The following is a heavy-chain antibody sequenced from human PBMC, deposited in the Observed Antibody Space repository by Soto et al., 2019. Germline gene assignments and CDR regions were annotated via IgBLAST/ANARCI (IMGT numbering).Heavy chain of an antibody. CDR1: GASIRSSDYY. J-gene: IGHJ4*02. D-gene: IGHD1-26*01. V-gene: IGHV4-39*01. CDR3: VSGGRWETPQDY. CDR2: IYYTGST. Sequence: PSETLSLTCTVSGASIRSSDYYWAWIRQPPGKGLEWIGSIYYTGSTYYTPSLKSRVSISADTSKNQFSLKLTSVTAADTAVYHCVSGGRWETPQDYWGQGTLVTVS.